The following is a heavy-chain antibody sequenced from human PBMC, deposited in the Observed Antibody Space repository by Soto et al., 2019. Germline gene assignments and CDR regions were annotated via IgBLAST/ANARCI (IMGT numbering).Heavy chain of an antibody. CDR3: AKARHPRYYDFWSGYPNYYYYYMDV. D-gene: IGHD3-3*01. J-gene: IGHJ6*03. Sequence: GGSLRLSCAVSGFTFSSYAMSWVRQAPGKGLEWVSAISGSGGSTYYADSVKGRFTISRDNSKNTLYLQMNSLRAEDTAVYYCAKARHPRYYDFWSGYPNYYYYYMDVWGKGTTVTVSS. V-gene: IGHV3-23*01. CDR2: ISGSGGST. CDR1: GFTFSSYA.